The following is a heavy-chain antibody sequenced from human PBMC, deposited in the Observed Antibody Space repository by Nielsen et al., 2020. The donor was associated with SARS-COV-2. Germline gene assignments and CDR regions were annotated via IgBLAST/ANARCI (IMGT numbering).Heavy chain of an antibody. CDR1: GFTFSNAW. J-gene: IGHJ6*02. D-gene: IGHD3-22*01. CDR3: AKDPPYYYDSSGYFYYYGMDV. V-gene: IGHV3-30*18. Sequence: GESLKISCAASGFTFSNAWMSWVRQAPGKGLEWVAVISYDGSNKYYADSVKGRFTISRDNSKNTLYLQMNSLRAEDTAVYYCAKDPPYYYDSSGYFYYYGMDVWGQGTTVTVSS. CDR2: ISYDGSNK.